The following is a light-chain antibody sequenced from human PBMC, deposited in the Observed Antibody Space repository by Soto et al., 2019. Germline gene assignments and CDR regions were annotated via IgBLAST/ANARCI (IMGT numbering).Light chain of an antibody. CDR3: QQSYSTPPDIT. CDR2: AAS. V-gene: IGKV1-39*01. CDR1: QSISSY. J-gene: IGKJ5*01. Sequence: DIQMTQSPSSLSASVGDRVTITCRASQSISSYLNWYQQKPGQAPKLLIYAASSLQSGVPSRFSGSGSGTDFTLTISSLQPEDFATYYCQQSYSTPPDITFGQGTRPEI.